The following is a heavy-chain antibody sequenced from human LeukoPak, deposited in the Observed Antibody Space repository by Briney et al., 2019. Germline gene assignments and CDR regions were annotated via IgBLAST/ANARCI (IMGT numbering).Heavy chain of an antibody. CDR3: ARDPGPRGQGNY. Sequence: SVKIYCKASGGTFNSYAIRWMRQAPGQGLEWMGGIIPIFGTANYAQKFQGRVTITADESTSTAYMELSSLRSEDTAVYYCARDPGPRGQGNYWGQGTLVTVSS. CDR2: IIPIFGTA. V-gene: IGHV1-69*13. CDR1: GGTFNSYA. D-gene: IGHD7-27*01. J-gene: IGHJ4*02.